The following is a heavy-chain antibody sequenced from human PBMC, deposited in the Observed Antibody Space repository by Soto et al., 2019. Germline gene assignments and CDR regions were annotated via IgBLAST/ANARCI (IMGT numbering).Heavy chain of an antibody. CDR2: IYPGDSDT. D-gene: IGHD6-19*01. J-gene: IGHJ4*02. V-gene: IGHV5-51*01. CDR3: ARWSYSSGLDYYFDY. CDR1: GYSFTSYW. Sequence: GESLKISCKGSGYSFTSYWIGWVRQMPGKGLEWMGIIYPGDSDTRYSPSFQGQVTISADKSISTAYLQWSSLKASDTAMYYCARWSYSSGLDYYFDYWGQGTLVTVSS.